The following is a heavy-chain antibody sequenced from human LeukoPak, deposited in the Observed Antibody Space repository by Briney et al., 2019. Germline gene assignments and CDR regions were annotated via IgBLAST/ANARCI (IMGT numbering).Heavy chain of an antibody. CDR1: GDSVSSNSAA. D-gene: IGHD6-25*01. J-gene: IGHJ3*02. CDR2: TYYRSKWYN. CDR3: ARGGSGAFGI. Sequence: SQTLSLTCAISGDSVSSNSAAWNWIRQYPSRGLEWLGRTYYRSKWYNEYVVSVKSRITINPDTSKNQFSLQLNSVTPEDTAVYFCARGGSGAFGIWGQGTMVTVSS. V-gene: IGHV6-1*01.